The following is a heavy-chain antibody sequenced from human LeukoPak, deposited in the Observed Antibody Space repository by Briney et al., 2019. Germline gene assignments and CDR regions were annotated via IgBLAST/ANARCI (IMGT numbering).Heavy chain of an antibody. CDR3: AREVLHYDILTGYYPPYNWFDP. Sequence: GGALSLSRAASGLTFRSYIMNWVRQAAGKGREGVSYISSSSTIYYAVSVKGRFTISRDNAKNSLYLQMNSLRAEDTAVYYCAREVLHYDILTGYYPPYNWFDPWGQGTLVTVSS. CDR1: GLTFRSYI. V-gene: IGHV3-48*04. CDR2: ISSSSTI. J-gene: IGHJ5*02. D-gene: IGHD3-9*01.